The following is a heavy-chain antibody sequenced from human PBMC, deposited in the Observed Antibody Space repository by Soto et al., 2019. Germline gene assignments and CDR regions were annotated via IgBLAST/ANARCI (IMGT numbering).Heavy chain of an antibody. CDR1: GFTFSSYA. J-gene: IGHJ4*02. Sequence: GVSLRLSCAASGFTFSSYAMSWVRQAPGKGLEWVSAISGSGVSTYYADSVKGRFTISRDNSKNTLYVQMNSLRAEDTAVYYCAKVIGRNWNHRGYWGQGTLVTVSS. CDR2: ISGSGVST. D-gene: IGHD1-20*01. CDR3: AKVIGRNWNHRGY. V-gene: IGHV3-23*01.